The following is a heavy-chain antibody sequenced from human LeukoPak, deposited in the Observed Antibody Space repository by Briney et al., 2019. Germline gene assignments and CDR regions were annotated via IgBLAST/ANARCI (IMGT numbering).Heavy chain of an antibody. CDR2: VYPGDSDT. V-gene: IGHV5-51*04. CDR3: ARCGEMATISSCYFDY. D-gene: IGHD5-24*01. CDR1: GYSFTYYL. Sequence: GESPKISCKGFGYSFTYYLIGWVRQMPAKGPEWMGIVYPGDSDTRYSPSFQGQVTNSAAKPISTAYLQWSSLRASDTAMYYCARCGEMATISSCYFDYWGQGTLVTVSS. J-gene: IGHJ4*02.